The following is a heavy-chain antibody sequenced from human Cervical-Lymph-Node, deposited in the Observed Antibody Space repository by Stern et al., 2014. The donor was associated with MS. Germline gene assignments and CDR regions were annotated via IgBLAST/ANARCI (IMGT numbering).Heavy chain of an antibody. CDR3: ARLSDDSSYSLSY. J-gene: IGHJ4*02. D-gene: IGHD2-15*01. Sequence: QVQLVQSGAEVKKPGASVKVSCKASGYRFIDYYMHWVRQAPGQGLEWMGRIIPSSGGTEYAQKFQGRVTMTRDPSISAAYMELSSLRSDDTAVYYCARLSDDSSYSLSYWGQGSLVTVSS. CDR2: IIPSSGGT. V-gene: IGHV1-2*06. CDR1: GYRFIDYY.